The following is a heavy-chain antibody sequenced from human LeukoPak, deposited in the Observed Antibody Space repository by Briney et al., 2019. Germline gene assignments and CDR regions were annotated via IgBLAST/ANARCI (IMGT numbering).Heavy chain of an antibody. D-gene: IGHD6-19*01. Sequence: SETLSLTCTVSGGSISSYYWSWIRQPPGKGLEWIGSIYYTGSTYYNPSLKSRVTISVDTSKNQFSLKLSSVTAADTAVYYCARGKVAGPYYYWGQGTLVTVSS. CDR1: GGSISSYY. V-gene: IGHV4-59*12. CDR3: ARGKVAGPYYY. J-gene: IGHJ4*02. CDR2: IYYTGST.